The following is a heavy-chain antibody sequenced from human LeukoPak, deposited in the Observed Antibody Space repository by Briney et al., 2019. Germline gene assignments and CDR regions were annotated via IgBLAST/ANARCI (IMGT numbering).Heavy chain of an antibody. V-gene: IGHV1-24*01. D-gene: IGHD1-7*01. J-gene: IGHJ4*02. CDR2: FDPEDGET. CDR1: AYTLTELS. Sequence: GASVKVSCKVSAYTLTELSMHWVRQAPGKGLEWMGGFDPEDGETIYAQKFQGRVTMTEDTSTDTAYMELSSLRSEDTAVYYCATSSVTYWNYYFDYWGQGTLVTVSS. CDR3: ATSSVTYWNYYFDY.